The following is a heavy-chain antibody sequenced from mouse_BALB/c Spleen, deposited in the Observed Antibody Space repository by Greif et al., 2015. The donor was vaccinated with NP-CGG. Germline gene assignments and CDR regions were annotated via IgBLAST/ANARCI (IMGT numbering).Heavy chain of an antibody. D-gene: IGHD2-1*01. J-gene: IGHJ3*01. CDR3: AREFNYEAY. V-gene: IGHV5-4*02. CDR1: GFTFSDYY. CDR2: ISDGGSYT. Sequence: EVNLVVSGGGLVKPGGSLKLSCAASGFTFSDYYMYWVRQTPEKRLEWVATISDGGSYTYYPDSVKGRFTISRDNANNNRYLQVSSLKSEDTAMYYCAREFNYEAYWGQGTLVTVSA.